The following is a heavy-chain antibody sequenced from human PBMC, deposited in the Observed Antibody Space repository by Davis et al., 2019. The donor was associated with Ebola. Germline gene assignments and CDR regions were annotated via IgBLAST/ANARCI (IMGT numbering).Heavy chain of an antibody. Sequence: MPSQPLSPTFALYGGSFRGYEWSGIRQPPGKGLEWIGEINHSGSTNYNPSLKSRFTISVETSKNQFSLKLSSVTAADTAVYYCARSQYYYDSSGLGGYYDYGMDVWGQGTTVTVSS. D-gene: IGHD3-22*01. CDR2: INHSGST. CDR3: ARSQYYYDSSGLGGYYDYGMDV. CDR1: GGSFRGYE. J-gene: IGHJ6*02. V-gene: IGHV4-34*01.